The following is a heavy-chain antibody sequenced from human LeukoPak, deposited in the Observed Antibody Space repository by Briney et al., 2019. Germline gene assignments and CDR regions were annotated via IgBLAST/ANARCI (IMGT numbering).Heavy chain of an antibody. CDR1: GFTFDDYG. D-gene: IGHD3/OR15-3a*01. V-gene: IGHV3-66*04. J-gene: IGHJ4*02. Sequence: GGSLRLSCAASGFTFDDYGMSWVRQVPGKGLEWVSVIYSGGSTYYADSVKGRFTISRDNSKNTLYLQMNSLRAEDTAVYYCARQPTQDYYFDYWGQGTLVTVSS. CDR3: ARQPTQDYYFDY. CDR2: IYSGGST.